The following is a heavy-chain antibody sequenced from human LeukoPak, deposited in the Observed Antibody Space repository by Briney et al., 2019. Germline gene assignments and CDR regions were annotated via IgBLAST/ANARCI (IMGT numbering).Heavy chain of an antibody. CDR1: GYSISSGYY. CDR3: ARVRNNWHYFSARNNWFDP. V-gene: IGHV4-38-2*01. D-gene: IGHD1-7*01. J-gene: IGHJ5*02. Sequence: SETLSLTCAVSGYSISSGYYWGWIRQPPGKGLEWIGSIYHSGSTYYNPSPKSRVTISVDTSKNQFSLKLSSVTAADTAVYYCARVRNNWHYFSARNNWFDPWGQGTLVTVSS. CDR2: IYHSGST.